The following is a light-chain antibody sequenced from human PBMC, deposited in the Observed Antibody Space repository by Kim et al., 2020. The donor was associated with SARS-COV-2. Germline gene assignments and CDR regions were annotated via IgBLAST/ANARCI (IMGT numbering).Light chain of an antibody. CDR1: KLGDKY. CDR3: QAWDSSTVV. J-gene: IGLJ2*01. CDR2: QDS. Sequence: SYELTQPPSVSVSPGQTASIPCSGDKLGDKYACWYQQKPGQSPVLVIYQDSKRPSGIPERFSGSNSGNPATLTISGTQAMDEADYYCQAWDSSTVVFGGG. V-gene: IGLV3-1*01.